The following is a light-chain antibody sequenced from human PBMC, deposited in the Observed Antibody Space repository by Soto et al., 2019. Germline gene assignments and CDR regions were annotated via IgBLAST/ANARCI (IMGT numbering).Light chain of an antibody. CDR3: QQLSNWPLT. CDR1: QSVNTF. Sequence: IVLTQSPATLSLSPGERATLSCRASQSVNTFLAWYQQKPGQSPRLLIYDTSFRATGIPTRFSGSGSGTGFSLTISSLEPEDFAIYYCQQLSNWPLTFGGGTKVEIK. J-gene: IGKJ4*01. V-gene: IGKV3-11*01. CDR2: DTS.